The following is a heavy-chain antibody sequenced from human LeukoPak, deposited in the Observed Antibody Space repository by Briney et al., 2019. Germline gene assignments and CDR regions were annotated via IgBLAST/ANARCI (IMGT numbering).Heavy chain of an antibody. CDR1: GGSISGSSYY. CDR2: IYFRGNT. J-gene: IGHJ4*02. D-gene: IGHD2-2*01. CDR3: ARLSRYCSSTTCSYFDY. V-gene: IGHV4-39*01. Sequence: SETLSLTCTVSGGSISGSSYYWGWIRQPPGKGLEWIGGIYFRGNTYYNPSLKSRVTISVDTSKSQFSLRVTSVTAADTAVYYCARLSRYCSSTTCSYFDYWGQGTLVTVSS.